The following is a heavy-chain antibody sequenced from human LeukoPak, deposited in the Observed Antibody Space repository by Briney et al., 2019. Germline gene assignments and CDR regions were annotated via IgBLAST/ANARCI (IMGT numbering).Heavy chain of an antibody. CDR1: GFTFSDYY. D-gene: IGHD3-3*01. Sequence: GGSLRLSCAASGFTFSDYYMSWIRQAPGKGLEWVSYISSSGSTIYYADSVKGRFTISRDNAKNSLYLQMNSLRAEDTAVYYCARVRREWLFPNYYYYGMDVWGQGTTVTVSS. V-gene: IGHV3-11*01. CDR2: ISSSGSTI. CDR3: ARVRREWLFPNYYYYGMDV. J-gene: IGHJ6*02.